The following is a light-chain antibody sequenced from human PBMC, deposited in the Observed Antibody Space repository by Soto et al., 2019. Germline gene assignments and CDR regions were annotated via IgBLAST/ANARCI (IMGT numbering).Light chain of an antibody. CDR1: QSISDY. V-gene: IGKV1-39*01. J-gene: IGKJ4*01. CDR3: QQSYRTPPT. CDR2: GAS. Sequence: DIQMTQSPSSLSASVGDRVTITCRASQSISDYLNWYQQKPGKAPELLIYGASSLQSGVPSRFSGSGSGTDFTLTISSLQPEDFATYYCQQSYRTPPTFGGGTKVEI.